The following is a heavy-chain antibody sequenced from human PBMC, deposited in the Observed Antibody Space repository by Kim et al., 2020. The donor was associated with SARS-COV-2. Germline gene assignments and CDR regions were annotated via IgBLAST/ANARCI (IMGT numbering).Heavy chain of an antibody. CDR1: GFTFSSYS. D-gene: IGHD5-12*01. J-gene: IGHJ4*02. Sequence: GGSLRLSCAASGFTFSSYSMNWVRQAPGKGLEWVSYISSSSSTIYYADSVKGRFTISRDNAKNSLYLQMNSLRDEDTAVYYCARGEESRWLQNRNTHKAFDYWGQGTLVTVSS. CDR3: ARGEESRWLQNRNTHKAFDY. CDR2: ISSSSSTI. V-gene: IGHV3-48*02.